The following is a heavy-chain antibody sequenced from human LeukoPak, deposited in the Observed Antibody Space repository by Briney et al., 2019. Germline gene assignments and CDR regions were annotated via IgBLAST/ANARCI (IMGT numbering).Heavy chain of an antibody. CDR3: ARVRSGEYFDY. CDR1: GFIVSSNY. V-gene: IGHV3-66*01. J-gene: IGHJ4*02. Sequence: PGGSLRLSCAASGFIVSSNYMSWVRQATGKGLEWVSVIYTGGSTYYADSVKGRFTISRDNSKNTLNLQMNSLRAEDTAVYYCARVRSGEYFDYWGQGTLVTVSS. D-gene: IGHD6-25*01. CDR2: IYTGGST.